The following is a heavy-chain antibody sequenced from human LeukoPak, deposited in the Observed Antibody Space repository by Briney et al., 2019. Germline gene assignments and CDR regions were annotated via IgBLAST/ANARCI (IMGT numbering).Heavy chain of an antibody. CDR1: GFTFSDYY. V-gene: IGHV3-7*01. D-gene: IGHD6-19*01. J-gene: IGHJ4*02. Sequence: GGSLRLSCAASGFTFSDYYMGWIRQAPGKGLEWVATIKPDGSEKYYVGSVKGRFTISRDNAKNSLYLQMNSLRADDTAVYYCARDRGYSSFDYWGQGTLVTVSS. CDR3: ARDRGYSSFDY. CDR2: IKPDGSEK.